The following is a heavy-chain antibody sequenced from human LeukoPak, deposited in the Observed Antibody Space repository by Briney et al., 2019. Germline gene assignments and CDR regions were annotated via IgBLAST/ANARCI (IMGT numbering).Heavy chain of an antibody. V-gene: IGHV4-31*03. J-gene: IGHJ4*02. D-gene: IGHD3-9*01. Sequence: SQTLSLTCTVSGGSISSGDYYWNWIRQHPGKGLEWIGYIYYSGSTNYNPSLKSRVIISVDKSKNQFSLKLSSVTAADTAVYYCARYYDIPYWGQGTLVTVSS. CDR1: GGSISSGDYY. CDR3: ARYYDIPY. CDR2: IYYSGST.